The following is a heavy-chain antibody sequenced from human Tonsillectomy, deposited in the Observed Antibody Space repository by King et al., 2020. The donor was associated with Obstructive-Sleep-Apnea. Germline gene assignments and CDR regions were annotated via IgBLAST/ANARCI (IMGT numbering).Heavy chain of an antibody. V-gene: IGHV6-1*01. D-gene: IGHD2-21*02. CDR3: ARDLVWQPLLFVYYGMDV. J-gene: IGHJ6*02. CDR1: GDSVSSNSAA. CDR2: TYYRSKWYN. Sequence: VQLQQSGPGLVKPSQTLSLTCAISGDSVSSNSAAWNWIRQSPSRGLEWLGRTYYRSKWYNDYAVSVKSRITINPDTSKNQFSLQLNSVTPGDTAVYYCARDLVWQPLLFVYYGMDVWGQGTTVTVSS.